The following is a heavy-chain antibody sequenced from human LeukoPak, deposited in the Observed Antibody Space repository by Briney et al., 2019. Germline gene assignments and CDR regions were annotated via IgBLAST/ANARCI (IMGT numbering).Heavy chain of an antibody. V-gene: IGHV3-23*01. CDR3: AKEIYAYGSRGFDY. D-gene: IGHD3-10*01. J-gene: IGHJ4*02. CDR1: EFTFSHYA. Sequence: PGGSLRLSCSASEFTFSHYAMTWVRQAPGKGLEWVSGIGGSGVFTFYADSVKGRFTISRDNSKNTLYLQLNSLRVEDTAVYYCAKEIYAYGSRGFDYWGQGTLVTVSS. CDR2: IGGSGVFT.